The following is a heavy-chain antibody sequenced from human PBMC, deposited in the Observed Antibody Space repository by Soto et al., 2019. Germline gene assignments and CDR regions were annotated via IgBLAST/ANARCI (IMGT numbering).Heavy chain of an antibody. J-gene: IGHJ6*02. CDR3: ARETAPSDV. V-gene: IGHV1-3*01. CDR2: INAGNGNT. CDR1: GYTFTSYA. Sequence: QVQLVQSGAEVKKPGDSVKVSCKASGYTFTSYAMHWVRQAPGQGLEWMGWINAGNGNTKYSQKFQGRVTITRDTSASTDYMELRSLRSEDTAVYYCARETAPSDVWGQGTTVTVSS.